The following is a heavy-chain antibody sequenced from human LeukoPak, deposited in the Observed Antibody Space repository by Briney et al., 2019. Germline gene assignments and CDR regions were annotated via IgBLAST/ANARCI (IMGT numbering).Heavy chain of an antibody. Sequence: PAQTQSLTCAVFGRSMSMGGYAWTWIRETPGKGLECFGWIYHSGSTYYNPSLKSRVTISVDRSKNQFSLKLSSVTAADTAVYYCARGKGSGYYFDYWGQGTLVTVSS. V-gene: IGHV4-30-2*01. J-gene: IGHJ4*02. CDR2: IYHSGST. CDR1: GRSMSMGGYA. CDR3: ARGKGSGYYFDY.